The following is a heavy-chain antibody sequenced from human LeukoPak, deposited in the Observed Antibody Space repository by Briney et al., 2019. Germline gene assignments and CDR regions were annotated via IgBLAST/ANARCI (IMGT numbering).Heavy chain of an antibody. V-gene: IGHV1-69*13. D-gene: IGHD3-9*01. Sequence: SVKVSCKASGGTFSSYAISWVRQAPGQGLEWMGGIIPIFGTANYAQKFQGRVTITADESTSTAYMELSSLRSEDTAVYYCARVTTHYDILTGYGEAPSADYYYYGMDVWGQGTTVTVSS. J-gene: IGHJ6*02. CDR1: GGTFSSYA. CDR3: ARVTTHYDILTGYGEAPSADYYYYGMDV. CDR2: IIPIFGTA.